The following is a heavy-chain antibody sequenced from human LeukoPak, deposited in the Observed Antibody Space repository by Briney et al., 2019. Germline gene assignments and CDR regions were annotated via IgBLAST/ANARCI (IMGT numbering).Heavy chain of an antibody. V-gene: IGHV1-46*01. CDR3: ARVSRSGSYWDF. CDR2: INPSGGST. CDR1: GYTFASYY. J-gene: IGHJ4*02. D-gene: IGHD1-26*01. Sequence: ASVKVSCKASGYTFASYYMHWVRQAPGQGLEWMGIINPSGGSTSYAQKFQGRVTMTRDTSTSTDYMELSSLRSEDTAVYYCARVSRSGSYWDFWGQGTLVTVSS.